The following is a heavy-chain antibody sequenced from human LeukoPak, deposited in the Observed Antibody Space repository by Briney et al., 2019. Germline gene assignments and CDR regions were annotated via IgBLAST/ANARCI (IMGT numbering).Heavy chain of an antibody. CDR1: GFTFSNAW. V-gene: IGHV3-53*01. Sequence: PGGSLRLSCAASGFTFSNAWMSWVRQAPGKGLEWVSGISPGGPTYYADSVKGRFTISRDDSKNTLYLQMRNLRADDTAVYYCAKDGAWLRFDDWGQGILVTVSS. CDR2: ISPGGPT. CDR3: AKDGAWLRFDD. D-gene: IGHD5-12*01. J-gene: IGHJ4*02.